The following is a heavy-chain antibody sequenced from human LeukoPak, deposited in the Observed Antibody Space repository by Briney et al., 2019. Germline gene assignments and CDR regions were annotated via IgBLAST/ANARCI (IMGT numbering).Heavy chain of an antibody. V-gene: IGHV1-69*04. J-gene: IGHJ6*02. CDR2: IIPILGIA. Sequence: ASVKVSCKASGGTFSSYAISWVRQAPGQGLEWMGRIIPILGIANYAQKFQGRVTITADKSTSTAYMELSSLRSEDTAVYYCARDNSGPAIVGANEHYYGMDVWGQGTTVTVSS. CDR3: ARDNSGPAIVGANEHYYGMDV. CDR1: GGTFSSYA. D-gene: IGHD1-26*01.